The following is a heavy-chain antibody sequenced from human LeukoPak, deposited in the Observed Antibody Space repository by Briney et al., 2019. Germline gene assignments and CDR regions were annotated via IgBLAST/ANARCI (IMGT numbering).Heavy chain of an antibody. CDR3: ARGSRGHYYDSSGYYLY. Sequence: SETLSLTCAVYGGSFSGYYWSWIRQPPGKGLEWIGEINHSGSTNYNPSLKSRVTISVDTSKNQFSLKLSSVTAADTAVYYCARGSRGHYYDSSGYYLYWGQGTLVTVSS. V-gene: IGHV4-34*01. D-gene: IGHD3-22*01. CDR1: GGSFSGYY. CDR2: INHSGST. J-gene: IGHJ4*02.